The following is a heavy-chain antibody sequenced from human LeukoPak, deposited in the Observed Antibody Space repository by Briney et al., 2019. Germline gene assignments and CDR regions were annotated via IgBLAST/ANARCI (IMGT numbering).Heavy chain of an antibody. D-gene: IGHD2-15*01. CDR2: FDPEDGET. Sequence: ASVKVSCKVSGYTLTELSMHWVRQAPGKGLEWMGGFDPEDGETIYAQKFQGRVTMTEDTSTDTACVELSSLRSEDTAVYYCATVAVGVVVAASHFDYWGQGTLVTVSS. CDR3: ATVAVGVVVAASHFDY. V-gene: IGHV1-24*01. CDR1: GYTLTELS. J-gene: IGHJ4*02.